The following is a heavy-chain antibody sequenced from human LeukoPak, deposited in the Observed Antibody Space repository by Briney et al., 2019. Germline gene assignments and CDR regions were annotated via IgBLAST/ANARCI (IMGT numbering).Heavy chain of an antibody. D-gene: IGHD1-14*01. V-gene: IGHV4-59*08. CDR2: IYYSGST. CDR1: DGSINNYY. CDR3: ARKPWRGAFDI. Sequence: SETLSLTCTVSDGSINNYYWSWIRQPPGKGLEWIGYIYYSGSTNYNPSLKSRVTISLDTSKNQFSVKLSSVTAADTAVYYCARKPWRGAFDIWGQGTMVTVSS. J-gene: IGHJ3*02.